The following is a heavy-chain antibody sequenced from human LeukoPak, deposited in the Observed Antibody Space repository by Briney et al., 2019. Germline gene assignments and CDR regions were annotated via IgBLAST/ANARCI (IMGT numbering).Heavy chain of an antibody. CDR2: ISWNSGSI. V-gene: IGHV3-9*01. CDR1: GFTFDDYA. J-gene: IGHJ4*02. D-gene: IGHD3-22*01. Sequence: GGSLRLSCAASGFTFDDYAMHWVRQAPGKGLEWVSGISWNSGSIGYADSVKGRFTISRDNAKNSLYLQMNSLRAEDTALYYCAKDGTDSSAYIDYWGQGTLVTVSS. CDR3: AKDGTDSSAYIDY.